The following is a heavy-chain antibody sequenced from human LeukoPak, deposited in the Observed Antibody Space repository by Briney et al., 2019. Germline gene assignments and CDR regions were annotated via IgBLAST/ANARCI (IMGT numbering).Heavy chain of an antibody. Sequence: GRSQRLSCAASGFTFSSYTVHWVRQAPGKGPEWVAVISYDGTNKYYADSVKGRFTISRDNSNNTLYLQMNSLRTEDTAVYYCARDRVAAAGTGDYWGQGTLVTVSS. J-gene: IGHJ4*02. CDR1: GFTFSSYT. CDR3: ARDRVAAAGTGDY. CDR2: ISYDGTNK. D-gene: IGHD6-13*01. V-gene: IGHV3-30-3*01.